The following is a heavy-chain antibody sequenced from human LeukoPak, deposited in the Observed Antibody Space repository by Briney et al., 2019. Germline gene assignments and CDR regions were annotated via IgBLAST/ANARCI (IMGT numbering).Heavy chain of an antibody. J-gene: IGHJ3*01. Sequence: SESLSLTCTASGGTISSYYWSWIRQPPGKGLEWIGYVSNSGSTNYNPSLKSRVTIPADTSKNQSPLILSSVTAADTALYYCARSIRDSTGVLDYAFDLWGQGTMVTVSS. CDR2: VSNSGST. V-gene: IGHV4-59*01. D-gene: IGHD3-22*01. CDR3: ARSIRDSTGVLDYAFDL. CDR1: GGTISSYY.